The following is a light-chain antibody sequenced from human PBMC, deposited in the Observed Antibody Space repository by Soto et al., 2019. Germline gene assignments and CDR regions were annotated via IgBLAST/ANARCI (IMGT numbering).Light chain of an antibody. Sequence: DIQMTQSPSTLSAPVGDRVIITCRASESISSWLAWYQQKPGRAPKLLIYKASTLESGVPSRFSGSGSGTDFTLTISSLQPDDFAIYYCQQYKTYSRTFGQGTKVDIK. CDR2: KAS. V-gene: IGKV1-5*03. CDR3: QQYKTYSRT. J-gene: IGKJ1*01. CDR1: ESISSW.